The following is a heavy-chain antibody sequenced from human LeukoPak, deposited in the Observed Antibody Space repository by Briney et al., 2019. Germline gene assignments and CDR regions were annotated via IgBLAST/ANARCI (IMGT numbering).Heavy chain of an antibody. Sequence: PGGSLRLSCAASGFTFSSYSMNWVRQAPGKGLEWVSRINSDGSSTSYADSVKGRFAISRDNAKNTLYLQMNSLRAEDTAVYYCRYFLPHFDYWGQGTLVTVSS. CDR2: INSDGSST. J-gene: IGHJ4*02. D-gene: IGHD2/OR15-2a*01. CDR1: GFTFSSYS. V-gene: IGHV3-74*01. CDR3: RYFLPHFDY.